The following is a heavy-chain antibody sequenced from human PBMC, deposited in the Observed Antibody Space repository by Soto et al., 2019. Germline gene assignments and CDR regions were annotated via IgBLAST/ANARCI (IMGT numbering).Heavy chain of an antibody. CDR1: GFTFSSYA. Sequence: PGGSLRLSCAASGFTFSSYAMSWVRQAPGKGLEWVSAISGSGGSTYYADSVKGRFTISRDNSKNTLYLQMNSLRAEDTAVYYCAKDVGYCSSTSCYTYWGQGTLVTVSS. CDR3: AKDVGYCSSTSCYTY. CDR2: ISGSGGST. D-gene: IGHD2-2*02. J-gene: IGHJ4*02. V-gene: IGHV3-23*01.